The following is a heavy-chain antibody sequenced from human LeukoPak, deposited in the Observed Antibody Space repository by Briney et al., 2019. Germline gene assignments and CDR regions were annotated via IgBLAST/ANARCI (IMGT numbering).Heavy chain of an antibody. CDR1: GDSVSSNSAA. CDR2: TYYRSKWYN. J-gene: IGHJ6*02. CDR3: ARDREDGTYYYYDMDV. V-gene: IGHV6-1*01. Sequence: SQTLSLTCAISGDSVSSNSAAWDWIRQSPSRGLEWLGRTYYRSKWYNDYAVSVKSRITINSDTSKNQFSLQLNSVTPEDMAVYYCARDREDGTYYYYDMDVWGQGTTVTVSS. D-gene: IGHD1-26*01.